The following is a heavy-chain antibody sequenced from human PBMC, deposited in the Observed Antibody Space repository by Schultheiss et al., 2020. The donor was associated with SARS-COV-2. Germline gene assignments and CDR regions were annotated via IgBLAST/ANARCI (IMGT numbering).Heavy chain of an antibody. D-gene: IGHD3-3*01. CDR3: ARVKGRYYTIFGPDYYYMDV. Sequence: GESLKISCAASGFTFSSYWMHWVRQAPGKGLVWVSRINSDGSSTSYADSVKGRFTISRDNAKNTLYLQMNSLRAEDTAVYYCARVKGRYYTIFGPDYYYMDVWGKGTTVTVSS. V-gene: IGHV3-74*01. CDR2: INSDGSST. CDR1: GFTFSSYW. J-gene: IGHJ6*03.